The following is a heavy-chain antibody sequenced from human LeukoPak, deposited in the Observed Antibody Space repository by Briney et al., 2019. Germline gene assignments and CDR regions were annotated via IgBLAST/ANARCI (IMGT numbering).Heavy chain of an antibody. CDR1: GFTFSSYG. J-gene: IGHJ4*02. Sequence: GGSLRLSCAASGFTFSSYGMHWARQAPGKGLEWVAVISNDAGNKYYADSVKGRFTISRDNSKNTLYLHMNSLRAEDTAVYFCAKDRRVYDILTPFDYWGEGTVVSVSS. CDR2: ISNDAGNK. D-gene: IGHD3-9*01. V-gene: IGHV3-30*18. CDR3: AKDRRVYDILTPFDY.